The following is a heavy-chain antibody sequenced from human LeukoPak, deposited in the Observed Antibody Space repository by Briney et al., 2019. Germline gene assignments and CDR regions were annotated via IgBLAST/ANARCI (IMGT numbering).Heavy chain of an antibody. J-gene: IGHJ4*02. CDR1: GFTFRNYW. CDR3: VRNLAVAGTCFDS. D-gene: IGHD6-19*01. V-gene: IGHV3-7*03. Sequence: GGSLRLSCAASGFTFRNYWVSWVRQAPGTGLEWVANIKQDGSDRNYVTSVRGRFTISRDNAESSLYLQMNSLRVEDTAVYYCVRNLAVAGTCFDSWGQGTLVTVSS. CDR2: IKQDGSDR.